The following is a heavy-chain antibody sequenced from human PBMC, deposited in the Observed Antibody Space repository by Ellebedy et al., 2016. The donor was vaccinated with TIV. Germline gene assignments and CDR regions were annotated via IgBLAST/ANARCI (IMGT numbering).Heavy chain of an antibody. CDR3: AADYGDYVAED. D-gene: IGHD4-17*01. Sequence: AASVKVSCKASGGTFSNYAISWMRQAPGQGLEWMGRINPLLGVASYAQKFQGRLTIIADTATSTDYMKLSSLTYEDTAVYYCAADYGDYVAEDWGQGTLITVSS. J-gene: IGHJ4*02. CDR2: INPLLGVA. CDR1: GGTFSNYA. V-gene: IGHV1-69*04.